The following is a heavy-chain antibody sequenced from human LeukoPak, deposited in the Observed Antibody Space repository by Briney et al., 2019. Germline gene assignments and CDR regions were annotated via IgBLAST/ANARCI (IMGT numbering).Heavy chain of an antibody. CDR1: GGTFSSYA. V-gene: IGHV1-69*04. CDR3: ARDSYGSGSYGY. J-gene: IGHJ4*02. Sequence: SVKVSCKASGGTFSSYAISWVRQAPGQGLEWMGRIIPILGIANYAQKFQGRVTITADKSTSTAYMELSSLRSEDTAVYYCARDSYGSGSYGYWGQGTLVTVSS. D-gene: IGHD3-10*01. CDR2: IIPILGIA.